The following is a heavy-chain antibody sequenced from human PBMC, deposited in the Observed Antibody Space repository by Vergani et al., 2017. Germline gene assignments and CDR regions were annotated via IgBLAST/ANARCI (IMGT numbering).Heavy chain of an antibody. V-gene: IGHV3-30*18. J-gene: IGHJ4*02. Sequence: VQLLESGGGLVQPGGSLRLSCAASGFTFSSYAMSWVRQAPGKGLEWVAVISYDGSNKYYADSVKGRFTISRDNSKNTLYLQMNSLRAEDTAVYYCAKDSENYYGSGSHVDYWGQGTLVTVSS. CDR1: GFTFSSYA. CDR2: ISYDGSNK. D-gene: IGHD3-10*01. CDR3: AKDSENYYGSGSHVDY.